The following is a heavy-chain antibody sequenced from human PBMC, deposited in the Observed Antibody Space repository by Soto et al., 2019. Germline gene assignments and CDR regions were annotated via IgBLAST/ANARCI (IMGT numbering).Heavy chain of an antibody. D-gene: IGHD2-21*01. CDR3: GKDRVAYSNGNQQNCFDP. J-gene: IGHJ5*02. CDR1: GGSFSGYY. Sequence: SETLSLTCAVYGGSFSGYYWSWIRQPPGKGLEWIGEINHSGSTNYNPSLKSRVTISVDTSKNQFSLKLSSVTAADTAVYYCGKDRVAYSNGNQQNCFDPWTREPWSP. V-gene: IGHV4-34*01. CDR2: INHSGST.